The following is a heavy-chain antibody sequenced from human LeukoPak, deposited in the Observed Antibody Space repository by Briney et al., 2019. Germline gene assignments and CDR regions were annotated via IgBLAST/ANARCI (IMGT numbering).Heavy chain of an antibody. D-gene: IGHD6-19*01. Sequence: GGSLRLSCAASGFTFSTYSMTWVRQGPEKGLEWVSSNPSGDSTFYADSVKGRFTISRDNSKNTLYLQMSSLRTEDTAIYYCAKDVVPDSGWDLDYWGQGTLVTVSS. V-gene: IGHV3-23*01. J-gene: IGHJ4*02. CDR2: NPSGDST. CDR3: AKDVVPDSGWDLDY. CDR1: GFTFSTYS.